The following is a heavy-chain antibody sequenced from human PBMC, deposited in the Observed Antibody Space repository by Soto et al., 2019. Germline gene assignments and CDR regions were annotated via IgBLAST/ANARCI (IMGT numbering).Heavy chain of an antibody. J-gene: IGHJ4*02. CDR2: VSIGGST. D-gene: IGHD2-15*01. Sequence: DVQLLESGGGLVQPEGSLRLSCAASGFTFSSYAMGWVRQGPGKGLEWVAVVSIGGSTHYADSVRGRFTISRDNSKNPLSLQMNSLTAEDTAVYFCAKRRGAGGHFGYWGQGALVTVSS. CDR1: GFTFSSYA. CDR3: AKRRGAGGHFGY. V-gene: IGHV3-23*01.